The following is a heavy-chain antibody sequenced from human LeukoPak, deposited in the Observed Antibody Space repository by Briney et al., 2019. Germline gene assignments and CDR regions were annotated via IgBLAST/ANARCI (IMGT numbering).Heavy chain of an antibody. J-gene: IGHJ1*01. Sequence: ASVKVSCKASGYTFTNSYIHWVRQAPGQGLEWMGIINPSGGDTNYAQQLQGRVTMTRDTSTSTVYMEVSSLRSEDTALYYCASRGDTMIVIHWGQGTLVTVSS. CDR3: ASRGDTMIVIH. CDR1: GYTFTNSY. V-gene: IGHV1-46*04. CDR2: INPSGGDT. D-gene: IGHD3-22*01.